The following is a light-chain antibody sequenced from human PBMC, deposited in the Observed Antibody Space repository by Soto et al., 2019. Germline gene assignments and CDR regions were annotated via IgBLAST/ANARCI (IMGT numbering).Light chain of an antibody. V-gene: IGKV1-13*02. CDR1: QSISNH. CDR2: DAS. Sequence: AIQLTQSPSSLSASVEDRFIITCRASQSISNHLNWYQQKPGKAPKLLIYDASSLESGVPSRFSGSGSGTEFTLTISSLQPDDFATYYCQQYNSYPLTFGGGTKVDI. CDR3: QQYNSYPLT. J-gene: IGKJ4*01.